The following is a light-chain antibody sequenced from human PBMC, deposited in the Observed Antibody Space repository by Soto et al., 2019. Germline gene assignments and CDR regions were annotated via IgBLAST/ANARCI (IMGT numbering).Light chain of an antibody. CDR1: SSDVGGYDY. CDR2: EVS. V-gene: IGLV2-14*01. CDR3: SSCTSTTNFGV. J-gene: IGLJ1*01. Sequence: QSVLTQPASVSGSPGQSITISCTGTSSDVGGYDYVSWYQHHPGKAPKLMIYEVSNRPSGVSNRFSGSKSDNAASLTISGLQAEDEANYYCSSCTSTTNFGVFGTGTKVTVL.